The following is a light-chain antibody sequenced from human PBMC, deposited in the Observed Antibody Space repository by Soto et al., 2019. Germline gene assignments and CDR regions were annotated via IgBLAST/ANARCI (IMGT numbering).Light chain of an antibody. CDR3: QQYDSSIT. Sequence: EIVLTQSPGTLSLSPGERATLSSRASQSLSNNYLAWYQQKPGQAPRLLIYGASSRATGIPDRFSGSGSGTDFTLTISRLEPEDFALYYCQQYDSSITFGQGTRLEIK. CDR1: QSLSNNY. CDR2: GAS. V-gene: IGKV3-20*01. J-gene: IGKJ5*01.